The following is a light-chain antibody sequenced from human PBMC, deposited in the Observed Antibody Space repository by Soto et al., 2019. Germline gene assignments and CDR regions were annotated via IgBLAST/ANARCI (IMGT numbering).Light chain of an antibody. J-gene: IGLJ2*01. CDR1: NIESKS. V-gene: IGLV3-21*02. CDR3: QVWDGLSDHVI. Sequence: SYELTQPPSVSAAPGQTARITCGGNNIESKSVHWYQQRPGQAPVLVVHDDSDRPSGIPERISGSNSGNTATLTISRVEAGDEAEYYCQVWDGLSDHVIFGGGTQLTVL. CDR2: DDS.